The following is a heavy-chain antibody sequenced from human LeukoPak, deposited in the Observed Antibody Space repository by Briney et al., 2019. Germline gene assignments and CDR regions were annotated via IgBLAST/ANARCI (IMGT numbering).Heavy chain of an antibody. CDR1: GFTFDDYA. V-gene: IGHV3-9*01. Sequence: PGGSLRLSCAASGFTFDDYAMHWVRQAPGKGLEWVSGISWNSGSIGYADSVKGRFTISRDNAKNSLYLQMSSLRAEDTALYYCAKDLTYYYDSSGYSNWSQGTLVTVSS. D-gene: IGHD3-22*01. CDR2: ISWNSGSI. CDR3: AKDLTYYYDSSGYSN. J-gene: IGHJ4*02.